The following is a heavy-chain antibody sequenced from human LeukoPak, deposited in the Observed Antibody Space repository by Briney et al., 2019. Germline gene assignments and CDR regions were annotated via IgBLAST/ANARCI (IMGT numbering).Heavy chain of an antibody. CDR3: ARDSGNFHYDMDV. D-gene: IGHD3-10*01. Sequence: ASVKVSCKPSGYSFNSHHVHRVRQAPGQGLEWMGVKFSHDGSTSNTQKFQGRITMTRDTSTSTVYMELSGLRSEDTAVYYCARDSGNFHYDMDVWGQGTTVIVSS. CDR1: GYSFNSHH. CDR2: KFSHDGST. V-gene: IGHV1-46*02. J-gene: IGHJ6*02.